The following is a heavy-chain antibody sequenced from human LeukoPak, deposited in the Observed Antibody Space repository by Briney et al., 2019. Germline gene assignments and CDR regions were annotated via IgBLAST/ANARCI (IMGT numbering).Heavy chain of an antibody. Sequence: QPSETLSLTCTVSGGSISRYYWSWIRQPPGKGLEWIGYIYYSGSTTYNPSLKSRVTISVDTSKNQFSLKLSSVTAADTAVYYCARHQSLSGSYSYYYGMDVWGQGTTVTVSS. V-gene: IGHV4-59*08. CDR1: GGSISRYY. D-gene: IGHD1-26*01. CDR3: ARHQSLSGSYSYYYGMDV. J-gene: IGHJ6*02. CDR2: IYYSGST.